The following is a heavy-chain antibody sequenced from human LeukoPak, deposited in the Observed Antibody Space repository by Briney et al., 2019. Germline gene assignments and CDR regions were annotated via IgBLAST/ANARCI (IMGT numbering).Heavy chain of an antibody. CDR2: INPNSGGT. CDR1: GYTFTAYY. V-gene: IGHV1-2*04. CDR3: ARERGYSGYDIYYYYYYGMDV. Sequence: GASVKVSCKASGYTFTAYYMHWVRQAPGQGLEWMGWINPNSGGTNYAQKFQGWVTMTRDTSISTAYMELSRLRSDDTAVYYCARERGYSGYDIYYYYYYGMDVWGQGTTVTVSS. D-gene: IGHD5-12*01. J-gene: IGHJ6*02.